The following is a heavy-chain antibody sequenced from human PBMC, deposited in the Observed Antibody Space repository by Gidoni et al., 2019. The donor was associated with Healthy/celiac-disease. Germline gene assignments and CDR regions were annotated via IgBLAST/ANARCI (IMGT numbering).Heavy chain of an antibody. V-gene: IGHV3-30-3*01. CDR1: GFTFGSYA. CDR2: ISYDGSNK. J-gene: IGHJ4*02. D-gene: IGHD6-19*01. Sequence: QVQLVESGGGVVQPGRSLRLSCAASGFTFGSYAMHWVRQAPGKGLEWVAVISYDGSNKYYADSVKGRFTISRDNSKNTLYLQMNSLRAEDTAVYYCASTTTSGWYVPGYYWGQGTLVTVSS. CDR3: ASTTTSGWYVPGYY.